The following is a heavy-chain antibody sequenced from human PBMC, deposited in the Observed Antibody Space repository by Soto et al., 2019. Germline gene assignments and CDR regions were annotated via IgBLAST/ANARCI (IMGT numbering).Heavy chain of an antibody. D-gene: IGHD5-18*01. Sequence: SETLSLTCTVSGGSISSSSYYWGWIRQPPGKGLEWIGSIYYSGSTYYNPSLKSRVTISVDTSKNQFSLKLSSVTAADTAVYYCATRQVDTAMVHFDYWGQGTLVTVSS. CDR2: IYYSGST. CDR1: GGSISSSSYY. CDR3: ATRQVDTAMVHFDY. J-gene: IGHJ4*02. V-gene: IGHV4-39*01.